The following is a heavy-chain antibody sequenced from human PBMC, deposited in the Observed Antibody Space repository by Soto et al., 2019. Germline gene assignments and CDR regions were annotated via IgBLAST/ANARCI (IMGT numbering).Heavy chain of an antibody. Sequence: GGSLRLSCAASGFTFSSYSMNWVRQAPGKGLEWVSSISSSSSYIYYADSVKGRFTISRDNAKNSLHLQMNSLRAEDTAVYYCARGGDSWPLIYFDYWGQGTLVTVSS. V-gene: IGHV3-21*01. CDR1: GFTFSSYS. CDR3: ARGGDSWPLIYFDY. D-gene: IGHD6-13*01. CDR2: ISSSSSYI. J-gene: IGHJ4*02.